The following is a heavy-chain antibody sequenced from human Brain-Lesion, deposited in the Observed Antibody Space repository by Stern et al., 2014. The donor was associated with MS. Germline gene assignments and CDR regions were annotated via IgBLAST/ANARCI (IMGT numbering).Heavy chain of an antibody. D-gene: IGHD4-17*01. J-gene: IGHJ6*02. CDR2: IMPIFRAT. CDR1: GGTSTKYA. Sequence: QVQLEQSGAEVKKPGSSVTVSCKASGGTSTKYAISWARQAPGPGLACMGGIMPIFRATYYAQRFQGRVTITADESTSTAYMELSSLTSEDTAIYYCSTYGDDFGMDIWGQGTTVTVSS. CDR3: STYGDDFGMDI. V-gene: IGHV1-69*01.